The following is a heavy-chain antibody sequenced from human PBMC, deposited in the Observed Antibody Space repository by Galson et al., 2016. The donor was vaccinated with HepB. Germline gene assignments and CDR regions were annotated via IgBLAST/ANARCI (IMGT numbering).Heavy chain of an antibody. V-gene: IGHV4-30-4*01. CDR3: ARRYCSSTTCHAFPNWFDS. CDR2: IYHNGMT. CDR1: GGSISSGEYY. D-gene: IGHD2-2*01. Sequence: TLSLTCSVSGGSISSGEYYWSWIRQSPGKGLEWIAYIYHNGMTYYNPSLRSRVTMSIDTSKNQFSLKLTSVTAADTAGYFCARRYCSSTTCHAFPNWFDSWSQGTLVTVSS. J-gene: IGHJ5*01.